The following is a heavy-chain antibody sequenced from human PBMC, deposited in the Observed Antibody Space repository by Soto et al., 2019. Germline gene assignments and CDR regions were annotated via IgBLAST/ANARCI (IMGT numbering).Heavy chain of an antibody. CDR3: ARAGGYSYGSNWFDP. J-gene: IGHJ5*02. V-gene: IGHV6-1*01. D-gene: IGHD5-18*01. CDR1: GCSVSSNSAA. CDR2: TYYRSKWYN. Sequence: QTRSLTCAISGCSVSSNSAAWNWMRESPSRGLEWLGRTYYRSKWYNDYAVSVKSRITINPDTSKNQFSLQLNSVTPEDTAVYYCARAGGYSYGSNWFDPWGQGTLVTVSS.